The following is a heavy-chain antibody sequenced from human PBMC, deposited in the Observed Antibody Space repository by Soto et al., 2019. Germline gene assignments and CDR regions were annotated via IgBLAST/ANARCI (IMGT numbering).Heavy chain of an antibody. CDR1: GFTFSSYA. CDR3: AKDFIVLMVYAFPPDIHDAFDI. D-gene: IGHD2-8*01. Sequence: GGSLRLSCAASGFTFSSYAMSWVRQAPGKGLEWVSAISGSGGSTYYADSVKGRFTISRDNSKNTLYLQMNSLRAEDTAVYYCAKDFIVLMVYAFPPDIHDAFDIWGQGTMVTVSS. V-gene: IGHV3-23*01. CDR2: ISGSGGST. J-gene: IGHJ3*02.